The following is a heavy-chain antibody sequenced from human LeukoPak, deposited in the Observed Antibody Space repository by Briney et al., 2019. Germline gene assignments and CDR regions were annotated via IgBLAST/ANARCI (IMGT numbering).Heavy chain of an antibody. Sequence: SETLSLTCAVYGGSFSGYYWSWIRQPPGKGLEWIGEINHSGSTNYNPSLKSRVTISVDTSKNQFSLKLSSVTAADTAVYYCARSGTYYYDSSGFDYWGQGTLVTVSS. CDR1: GGSFSGYY. V-gene: IGHV4-34*01. D-gene: IGHD3-22*01. CDR2: INHSGST. CDR3: ARSGTYYYDSSGFDY. J-gene: IGHJ4*02.